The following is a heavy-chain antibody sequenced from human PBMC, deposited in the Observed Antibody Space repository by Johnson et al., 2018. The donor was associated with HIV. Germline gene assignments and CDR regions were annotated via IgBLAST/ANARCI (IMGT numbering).Heavy chain of an antibody. V-gene: IGHV3-30*03. J-gene: IGHJ3*02. CDR3: ARSYSSLDAFDI. D-gene: IGHD6-13*01. Sequence: QVQLVESGGGGVQPGRSLRLSCAASGFTFSDYGMHWVRQAPGKGLEWVAVISYDGSNKYYADSVKGRFTISRDNSKNTLYLQMNSLRAEDTAVYYCARSYSSLDAFDIWGQGTMVTVSS. CDR2: ISYDGSNK. CDR1: GFTFSDYG.